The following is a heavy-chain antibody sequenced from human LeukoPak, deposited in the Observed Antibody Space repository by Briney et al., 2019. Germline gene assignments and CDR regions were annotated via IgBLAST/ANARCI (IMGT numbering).Heavy chain of an antibody. D-gene: IGHD2-21*02. V-gene: IGHV4-59*12. CDR1: GGSISSYY. CDR3: ARCSVTATRTDAFDI. Sequence: SETLSLTCTVSGGSISSYYWSWIWQPPGKGLEWIGYIYNSGNTNYNPSLKSRVTISVDTSKNQFSLKLSSVTAADTAVYYCARCSVTATRTDAFDIWGQGTMVTVSS. CDR2: IYNSGNT. J-gene: IGHJ3*02.